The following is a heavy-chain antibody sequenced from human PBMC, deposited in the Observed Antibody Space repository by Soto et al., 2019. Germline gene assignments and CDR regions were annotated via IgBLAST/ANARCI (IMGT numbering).Heavy chain of an antibody. D-gene: IGHD2-2*01. CDR2: IIPIFGTA. J-gene: IGHJ5*02. V-gene: IGHV1-69*06. CDR1: GGTFSSYA. Sequence: QVQLVQSGAEVKKPGSSVKVSCKASGGTFSSYAISWVRQAPGQGLEWMGGIIPIFGTANYAQKFQGRVTITADKSTSTAYMELSSLRSEDTAVYYCVREGDIVVVPAASGFDPWGQGTLVTVSS. CDR3: VREGDIVVVPAASGFDP.